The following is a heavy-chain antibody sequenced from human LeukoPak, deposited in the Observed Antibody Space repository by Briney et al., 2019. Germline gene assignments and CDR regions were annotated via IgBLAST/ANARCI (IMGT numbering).Heavy chain of an antibody. Sequence: GGSLRLSCAASGFTFSSYGMHWVRQAPGKGLEWVAFIRYDGSNKYYADSVKGRFTISRDNSKNTLYLQMNSLRAKDTAVYYCAKQAGCSSTSCYWRYYMDVWGEGTTVTVSS. CDR2: IRYDGSNK. D-gene: IGHD2-2*01. CDR1: GFTFSSYG. CDR3: AKQAGCSSTSCYWRYYMDV. J-gene: IGHJ6*03. V-gene: IGHV3-30*02.